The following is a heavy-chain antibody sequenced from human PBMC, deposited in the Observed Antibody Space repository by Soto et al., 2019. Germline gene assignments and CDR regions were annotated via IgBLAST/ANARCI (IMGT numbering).Heavy chain of an antibody. Sequence: VGSLRLSCAASGFTFSSYAMSWVRQAPGKGLEWVSAISGSGGSTYYADSEKGRFTISRDNSKNTLYLQMNSLRAEDTAVYYCAKDFTIFGVVPSGNWGHGTLVTVSS. V-gene: IGHV3-23*01. CDR1: GFTFSSYA. D-gene: IGHD3-3*01. CDR3: AKDFTIFGVVPSGN. CDR2: ISGSGGST. J-gene: IGHJ4*01.